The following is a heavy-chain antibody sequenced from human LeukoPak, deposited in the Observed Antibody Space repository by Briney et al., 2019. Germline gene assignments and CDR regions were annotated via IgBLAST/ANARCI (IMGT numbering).Heavy chain of an antibody. J-gene: IGHJ4*02. Sequence: HVRSLRLSRAASGFTFSRNGTHCVRQGPRKGLGWVAAISYDGSNKWHADSVKGRFTISRDNSKHTLYLQMNSLRAEDTAVYYCARGGYWGDYVFDFWGPGTLVTVSS. V-gene: IGHV3-30*03. D-gene: IGHD4-17*01. CDR2: ISYDGSNK. CDR3: ARGGYWGDYVFDF. CDR1: GFTFSRNG.